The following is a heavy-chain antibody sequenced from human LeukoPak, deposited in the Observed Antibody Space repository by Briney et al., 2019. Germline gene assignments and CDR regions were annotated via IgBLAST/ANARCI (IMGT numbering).Heavy chain of an antibody. CDR1: AFIFSGHW. CDR3: AREPNYYDSSGYPDY. CDR2: IKEDGSER. D-gene: IGHD3-22*01. Sequence: GGSLRLSCEGSAFIFSGHWMNWVRQTPGKGLEWVASIKEDGSERQYVDSVKGRFTISRDNAKNSLYLQMNSLRAEDTAVYYCAREPNYYDSSGYPDYWGQGTLVTVSS. J-gene: IGHJ4*02. V-gene: IGHV3-7*01.